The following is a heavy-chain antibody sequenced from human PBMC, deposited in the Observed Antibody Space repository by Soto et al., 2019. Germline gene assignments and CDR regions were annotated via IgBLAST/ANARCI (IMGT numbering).Heavy chain of an antibody. CDR2: INPNSGGT. CDR1: GYTFTGYY. D-gene: IGHD4-17*01. J-gene: IGHJ5*02. Sequence: ASVKVSCKASGYTFTGYYMHWVRQAPGQGLEWMGWINPNSGGTNYAQKFQGWVTMTRDTSISTAYMELSRLRSDDTAVYYCAREGTRGYGDYSANWFDPWGQGTLVTVSS. V-gene: IGHV1-2*04. CDR3: AREGTRGYGDYSANWFDP.